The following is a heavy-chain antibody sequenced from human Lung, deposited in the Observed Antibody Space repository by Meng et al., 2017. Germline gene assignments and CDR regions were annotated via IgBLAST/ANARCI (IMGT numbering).Heavy chain of an antibody. V-gene: IGHV1-18*01. Sequence: QLQLVLLVVELKKPGALSKVSCKASGYSFTCSGISRVRQAPGQGLEWLGWISAYSGYTNYAQKLQGRVTMTTDTSTSTAYMELRSLSSDDTALYYCARNSSSSVVDYWGQGTLVTVSS. J-gene: IGHJ4*02. D-gene: IGHD6-6*01. CDR3: ARNSSSSVVDY. CDR1: GYSFTCSG. CDR2: ISAYSGYT.